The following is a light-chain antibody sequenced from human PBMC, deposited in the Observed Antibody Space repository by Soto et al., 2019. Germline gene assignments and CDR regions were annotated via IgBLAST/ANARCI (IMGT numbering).Light chain of an antibody. J-gene: IGKJ1*01. CDR1: QSVSSSY. V-gene: IGKV3-20*01. Sequence: EIVLTQSPGPLSLSPGERATLSCRASQSVSSSYLAWYQQKPGQAPRLLIYGASSRATGIPDRFRGSGSGTDFTITVSRLEPEDFAVYYCQQYGSSSWTFGQGTKVEIK. CDR3: QQYGSSSWT. CDR2: GAS.